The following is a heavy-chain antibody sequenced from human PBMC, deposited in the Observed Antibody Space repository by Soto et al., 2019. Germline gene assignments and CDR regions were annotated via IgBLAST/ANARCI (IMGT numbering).Heavy chain of an antibody. CDR2: ISGSGGST. V-gene: IGHV3-23*01. Sequence: PGGSLRLSCAASGFTFSSYAMSWVRQAPGKGLEWVSAISGSGGSTYYADSVKGRFTISRDNSKNTLYLQMNSLRAEDTAVYYCAKDGHVVPAAIVDYWGQGTLVTVSS. CDR1: GFTFSSYA. CDR3: AKDGHVVPAAIVDY. J-gene: IGHJ4*02. D-gene: IGHD2-2*02.